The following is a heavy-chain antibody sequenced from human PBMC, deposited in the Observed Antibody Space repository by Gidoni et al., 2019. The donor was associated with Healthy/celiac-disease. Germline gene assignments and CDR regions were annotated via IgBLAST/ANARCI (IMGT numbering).Heavy chain of an antibody. CDR2: IYYSGST. Sequence: QLQLQESGPGLVKPSETLSLTCTFSGVSISSSSYYWGWIRQPPGKGLEWIGSIYYSGSTYYNPSLKSRVTISVDTSKNQFSLKLSSVTAADTAVYYCGRHSRSSWYEDWFDPWGQGTMVTVSS. CDR1: GVSISSSSYY. CDR3: GRHSRSSWYEDWFDP. V-gene: IGHV4-39*01. J-gene: IGHJ5*02. D-gene: IGHD6-13*01.